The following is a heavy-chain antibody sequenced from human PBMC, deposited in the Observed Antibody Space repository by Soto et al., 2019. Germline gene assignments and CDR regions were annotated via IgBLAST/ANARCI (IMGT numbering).Heavy chain of an antibody. Sequence: EVQLLESGGGLVQPGGSLRLSCAASGFTFNTYAMTWVRQAPGKGLEWVSGVSGSGGRTYYADSVKGRFTISRDNSKNTLDLQMNSLRAEDTAVYYCAKSNPSPAAMWGKGTAVTVSS. J-gene: IGHJ6*04. CDR3: AKSNPSPAAM. CDR2: VSGSGGRT. V-gene: IGHV3-23*01. CDR1: GFTFNTYA. D-gene: IGHD2-2*01.